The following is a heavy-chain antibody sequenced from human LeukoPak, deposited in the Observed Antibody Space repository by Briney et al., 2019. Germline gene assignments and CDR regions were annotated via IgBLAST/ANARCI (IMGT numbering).Heavy chain of an antibody. D-gene: IGHD3-10*01. CDR3: AKVPYSDYGSGRPPFMDV. V-gene: IGHV3-53*01. CDR2: FYSGAST. J-gene: IGHJ6*02. CDR1: GFTVSSKY. Sequence: GGSLRLSCAASGFTVSSKYMSWVRQAPGKGLEWVSTFYSGASTFYADSVKGRFTISRDNSENTLYLQMNNLRAEDTAIHYCAKVPYSDYGSGRPPFMDVWGQGTTVAVSS.